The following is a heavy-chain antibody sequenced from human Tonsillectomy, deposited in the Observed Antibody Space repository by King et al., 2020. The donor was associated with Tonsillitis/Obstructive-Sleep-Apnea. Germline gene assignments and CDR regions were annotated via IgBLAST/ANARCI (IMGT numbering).Heavy chain of an antibody. D-gene: IGHD6-19*01. V-gene: IGHV3-30*01. CDR1: GFTFSSYA. Sequence: VQLVESGEGVVQPGRSLRLSCAASGFTFSSYAMHWVRQAPGKGLEWVAVISYDGSNKYSADSVKGRFTISRDNSKNTLYLQMNSLRAEDTAVYYCVIIAVAGTGYYMDVWGKGTTVTVSS. CDR2: ISYDGSNK. CDR3: VIIAVAGTGYYMDV. J-gene: IGHJ6*03.